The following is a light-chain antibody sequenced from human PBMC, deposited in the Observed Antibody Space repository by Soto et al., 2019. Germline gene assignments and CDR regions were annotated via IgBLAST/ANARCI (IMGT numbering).Light chain of an antibody. Sequence: DLQMTRSPSTLSASVGDRVTITCRASQTISRWLAWYQQKPGKAPRLLIYTASTLESGVPSRFSASGSGTEFTLTISSLHPDDFATYYCQEYNNYWTFGQGTKV. V-gene: IGKV1-5*01. CDR1: QTISRW. CDR2: TAS. CDR3: QEYNNYWT. J-gene: IGKJ1*01.